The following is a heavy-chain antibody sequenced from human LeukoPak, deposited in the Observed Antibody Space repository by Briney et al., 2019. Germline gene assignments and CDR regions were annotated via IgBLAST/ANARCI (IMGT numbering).Heavy chain of an antibody. CDR3: ARWGGDIVVVVAANNWFDP. CDR2: ISAYNGNT. J-gene: IGHJ5*02. CDR1: GYTFTSYG. V-gene: IGHV1-18*01. D-gene: IGHD2-15*01. Sequence: GASVKVSCKASGYTFTSYGISWVRQAPGQGLEWMGWISAYNGNTNYAQKLQGGVTMTTDTSTSTAYMELRSLRSDDTAVYYCARWGGDIVVVVAANNWFDPWGQGTLVTVSS.